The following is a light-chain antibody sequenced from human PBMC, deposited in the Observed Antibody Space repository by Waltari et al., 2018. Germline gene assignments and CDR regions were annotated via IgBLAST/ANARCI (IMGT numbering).Light chain of an antibody. V-gene: IGKV1-8*01. CDR2: GAS. J-gene: IGKJ4*01. Sequence: AIRITQSPSSLSASTGDRVTITCRSNQDIGTYLAWYQQTPGKAPRLLLHGASTLQTGVPSRFSGSGSGTDFNITIACLQSEDFVTYFCQQYYAYPLTFGRGTKVEMK. CDR1: QDIGTY. CDR3: QQYYAYPLT.